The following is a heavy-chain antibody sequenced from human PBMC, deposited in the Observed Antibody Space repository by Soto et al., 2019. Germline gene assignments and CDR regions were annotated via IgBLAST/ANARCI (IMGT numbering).Heavy chain of an antibody. CDR2: IYYSGST. V-gene: IGHV4-39*01. CDR3: ATSNWFDP. CDR1: GGSISSRGYY. Sequence: QLQLQESGPGLVKPSETLSLTCTVSGGSISSRGYYWGWIRQPPGKGLEWIGTIYYSGSTYYNPSLKSRVTISVDTSKNQFFLQLSSVTAADTAVYNCATSNWFDPWGQGTLVTVSS. J-gene: IGHJ5*02.